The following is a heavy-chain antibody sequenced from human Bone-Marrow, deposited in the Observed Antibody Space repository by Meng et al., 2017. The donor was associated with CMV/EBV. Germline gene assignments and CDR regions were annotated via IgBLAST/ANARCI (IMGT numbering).Heavy chain of an antibody. D-gene: IGHD2-2*01. CDR2: ISSSSSYI. J-gene: IGHJ4*02. CDR3: ARATYQLLLYQDY. V-gene: IGHV3-21*01. CDR1: GFTFSSYS. Sequence: CAASGFTFSSYSMNWVRQAPGKGLEWVSSISSSSSYIYYADSVKGRFTISRDNAKNSLYLQMNSLRAEDTAVYYCARATYQLLLYQDYWGQGTLVTVSS.